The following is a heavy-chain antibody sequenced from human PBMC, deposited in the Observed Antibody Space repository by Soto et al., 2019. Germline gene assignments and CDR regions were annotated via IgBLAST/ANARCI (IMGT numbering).Heavy chain of an antibody. CDR1: GYTFSSYH. J-gene: IGHJ4*02. V-gene: IGHV1-18*01. CDR3: ARDLPPVDY. CDR2: ISAYNGNT. Sequence: QIQLVQSGAEVKKPGASVKVSCKASGYTFSSYHITWVRQAPGQGLEWMGWISAYNGNTNYAHNLQGRVTMTTDPSTSTAYMELRSLRSDDPAVYYCARDLPPVDYWGQGTLVTVSS.